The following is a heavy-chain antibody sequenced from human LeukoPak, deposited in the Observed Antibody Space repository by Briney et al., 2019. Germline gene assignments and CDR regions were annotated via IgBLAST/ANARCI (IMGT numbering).Heavy chain of an antibody. CDR3: ARDGGDIVVVPAAGGFDP. CDR1: GYTFTSYY. Sequence: ASVEVSCKASGYTFTSYYMHWVRQAPGQGLEWMGIINPSGGSTSYAQKFQGRVTMTRDTSTSTVYMELSSLRSEDTAVYYCARDGGDIVVVPAAGGFDPWGQGTLVTVSS. J-gene: IGHJ5*02. V-gene: IGHV1-46*01. D-gene: IGHD2-2*01. CDR2: INPSGGST.